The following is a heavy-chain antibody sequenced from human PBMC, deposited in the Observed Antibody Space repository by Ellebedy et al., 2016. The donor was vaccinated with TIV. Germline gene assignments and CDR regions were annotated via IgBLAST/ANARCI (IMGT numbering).Heavy chain of an antibody. V-gene: IGHV4-59*08. J-gene: IGHJ4*02. CDR2: IHYSGTT. CDR3: ARRNYFDF. Sequence: SETLSLTCTLSGGSISNYQWSWIRQPPGKGLEWIGYIHYSGTTNYNPSLKSRVTISVDTSKNQFSLRLSSVTAADTAVYYCARRNYFDFWGQGILVTVSS. CDR1: GGSISNYQ.